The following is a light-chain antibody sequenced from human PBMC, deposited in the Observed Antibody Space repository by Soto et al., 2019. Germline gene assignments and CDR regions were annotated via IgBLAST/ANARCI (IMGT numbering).Light chain of an antibody. V-gene: IGKV1-5*01. J-gene: IGKJ1*01. Sequence: DIQMTQSPATLSASVGDRVTITCRASQSISSWLAWYQQKPGKVPKLLIDDASSLESGVPSRFSGSGSGTEFTLTIRSLQPDDFATYYCQQYNTYPWTFGQGTKLEIK. CDR1: QSISSW. CDR3: QQYNTYPWT. CDR2: DAS.